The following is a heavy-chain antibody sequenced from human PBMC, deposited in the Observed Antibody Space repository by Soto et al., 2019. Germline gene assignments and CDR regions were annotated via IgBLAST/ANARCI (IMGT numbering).Heavy chain of an antibody. D-gene: IGHD3-10*01. V-gene: IGHV1-8*01. Sequence: ASVKVSCKASGYTFTSYDINLVRQATGQGLEWIGWMNPNSGNTGYAQKFQGRVTMTRNTSISTAYMELSSLRSEDTAVYYCARGYYYGSGSYRYYYCYGMDVWGQGTTVTVSS. CDR1: GYTFTSYD. J-gene: IGHJ6*02. CDR2: MNPNSGNT. CDR3: ARGYYYGSGSYRYYYCYGMDV.